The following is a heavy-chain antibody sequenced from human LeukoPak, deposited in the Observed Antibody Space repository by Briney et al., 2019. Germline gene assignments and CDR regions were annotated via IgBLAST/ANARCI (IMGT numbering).Heavy chain of an antibody. J-gene: IGHJ6*03. CDR2: INPSGGST. CDR3: ARARWQQLVTRDGYMDV. Sequence: ASVKVSCKASGYTFTSYYMHWVRQAPGQGLEWMGIINPSGGSTSYAQKFQGRVTMTRDTSTRTVYMELSSLRSEDTAVYYCARARWQQLVTRDGYMDVWGKGTTVTVSS. V-gene: IGHV1-46*03. CDR1: GYTFTSYY. D-gene: IGHD6-13*01.